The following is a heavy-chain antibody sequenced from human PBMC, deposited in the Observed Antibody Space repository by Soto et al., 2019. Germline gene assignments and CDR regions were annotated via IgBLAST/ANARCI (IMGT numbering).Heavy chain of an antibody. CDR2: ISGSGGST. V-gene: IGHV3-23*01. CDR3: ARAAPLTTSTYYYDSSSRYKVRPIGY. D-gene: IGHD3-22*01. J-gene: IGHJ4*02. CDR1: GFTFSSYA. Sequence: PGGSLRLSCAASGFTFSSYAMSWVRQAPGKGLEWVSAISGSGGSTYYAESVKGRFTISRDNAQNSLYLQMDSLRAEDTAVYYCARAAPLTTSTYYYDSSSRYKVRPIGYWGQGTLVTVSS.